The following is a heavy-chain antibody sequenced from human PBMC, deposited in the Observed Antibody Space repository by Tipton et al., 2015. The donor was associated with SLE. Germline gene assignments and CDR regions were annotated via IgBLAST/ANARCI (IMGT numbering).Heavy chain of an antibody. CDR3: ASGGERFAFDN. Sequence: QLVQSGAEVKKPGASVKVSCKASGYTFTSYYMHWVRQAPGQGLEWMGKINPSGGSTSYAQKFQGRVTMTRDTSTSTVYMELSSLRSEDTAVYYCASGGERFAFDNGGQGTMVTVSS. D-gene: IGHD1-1*01. V-gene: IGHV1-46*01. CDR2: INPSGGST. CDR1: GYTFTSYY. J-gene: IGHJ3*02.